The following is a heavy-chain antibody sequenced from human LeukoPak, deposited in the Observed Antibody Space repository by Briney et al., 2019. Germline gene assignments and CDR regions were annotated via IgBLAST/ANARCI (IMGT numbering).Heavy chain of an antibody. CDR2: ISGSGDNT. Sequence: GGSLRLSCAASGFMFSSYAMTWVRQAPGRGLEWVSLISGSGDNTYYADSVKGRFTISRDNSKNTLYLQMSSLRDEDTALFYCAKESMVRGVHIDAIDYWGQGTLVTVSS. CDR3: AKESMVRGVHIDAIDY. D-gene: IGHD3-10*01. CDR1: GFMFSSYA. V-gene: IGHV3-23*01. J-gene: IGHJ4*02.